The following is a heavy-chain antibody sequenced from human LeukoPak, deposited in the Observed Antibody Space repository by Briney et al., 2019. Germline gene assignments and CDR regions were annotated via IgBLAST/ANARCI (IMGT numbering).Heavy chain of an antibody. D-gene: IGHD3-10*01. CDR1: GFTFSSYT. CDR2: ISTSSIYI. J-gene: IGHJ3*02. Sequence: PGGSLRLSCAASGFTFSSYTMNWVRQAPGKGLEWVSSISTSSIYIYYADSVKGRFTISRDNSKNTLYLQMNSLRAEDTAVYYCAKEDQGVAFDIWGQGTMVTVSS. CDR3: AKEDQGVAFDI. V-gene: IGHV3-21*01.